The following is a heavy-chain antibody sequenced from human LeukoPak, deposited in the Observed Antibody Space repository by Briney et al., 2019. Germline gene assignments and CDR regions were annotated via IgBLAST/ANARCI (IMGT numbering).Heavy chain of an antibody. CDR1: GYTFTGYY. J-gene: IGHJ4*02. CDR3: AIPGGYDYVWGSYRQPPYDY. CDR2: INPNSGGT. D-gene: IGHD3-16*02. Sequence: ASVKVSCKASGYTFTGYYMHWVRQAPGQGLEWMGWINPNSGGTNYAQKFQGRVTMTRDTSISTAYMELSRLRSEDTAVYYCAIPGGYDYVWGSYRQPPYDYWGQGTLVTVSS. V-gene: IGHV1-2*02.